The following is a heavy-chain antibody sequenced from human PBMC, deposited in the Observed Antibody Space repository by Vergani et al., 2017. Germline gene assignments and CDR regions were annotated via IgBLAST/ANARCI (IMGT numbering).Heavy chain of an antibody. D-gene: IGHD1-26*01. CDR1: GFSFSSYS. Sequence: EVQLVESGGGLVKPGGSLRLSCAASGFSFSSYSMNWVRQAPGKGLEWVSTISSSGDNTYYAESLKGRFTISRDNSKNTLYLQMNNLRAEDTAVYYCAKELGRGTYVYYYYYAMDVWGQGTTVTVSS. V-gene: IGHV3-23*04. J-gene: IGHJ6*02. CDR3: AKELGRGTYVYYYYYAMDV. CDR2: ISSSGDNT.